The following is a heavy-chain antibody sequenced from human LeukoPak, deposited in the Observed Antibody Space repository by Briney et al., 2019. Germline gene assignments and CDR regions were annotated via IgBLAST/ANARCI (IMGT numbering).Heavy chain of an antibody. CDR2: INPNSGGT. V-gene: IGHV1-2*06. CDR1: GYTFTDYY. D-gene: IGHD2-21*02. CDR3: ARPLAYCGGDCDEYFQH. J-gene: IGHJ1*01. Sequence: ASVKVSCKASGYTFTDYYMHWVRQAPGQGLEWMGRINPNSGGTNYAQKFQGRVTMTRDTSISTAYMELSRLRSDDTAVYYCARPLAYCGGDCDEYFQHWGQGTLVTVSS.